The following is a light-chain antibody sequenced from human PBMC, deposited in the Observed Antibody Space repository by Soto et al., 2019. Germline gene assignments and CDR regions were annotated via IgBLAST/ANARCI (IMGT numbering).Light chain of an antibody. CDR3: QQYNSYPFT. Sequence: DIQMTQSPSTLSASVGDRVTITCRASQSMTSWLAWYQQKPGKAPKLLIYKASSFESGVPSRFSGSGSGTEFTLTISSLQPDDFATYYCQQYNSYPFTFGPGTKVDIK. CDR1: QSMTSW. V-gene: IGKV1-5*03. J-gene: IGKJ3*01. CDR2: KAS.